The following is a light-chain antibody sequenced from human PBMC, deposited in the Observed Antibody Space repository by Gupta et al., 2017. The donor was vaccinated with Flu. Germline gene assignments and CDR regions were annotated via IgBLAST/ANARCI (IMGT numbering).Light chain of an antibody. CDR1: SSNMGPNL. CDR2: DND. Sequence: QSVFTPPPPVSAAPGPTVTIPCSGSSSNMGPNLVSWYQQVPGTAPKLLIYDNDKRSSGIPDRFSGSKSGTTATLGITGLQTGDEADYYCGTWDNSLGYSRVFGGGTNVIVL. V-gene: IGLV1-51*01. CDR3: GTWDNSLGYSRV. J-gene: IGLJ3*02.